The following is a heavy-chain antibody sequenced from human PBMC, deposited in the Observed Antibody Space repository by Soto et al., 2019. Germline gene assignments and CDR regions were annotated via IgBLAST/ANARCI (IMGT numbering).Heavy chain of an antibody. J-gene: IGHJ3*02. V-gene: IGHV3-30*18. CDR2: ISYDGSNK. D-gene: IGHD6-6*01. CDR1: GFTFSSYG. CDR3: AKDSQLVYAIDAFDI. Sequence: GGSLRLSCAASGFTFSSYGMHWVRQAPGKGLEWVAVISYDGSNKYYADSVKGRFTISRDNSKNTLYPQMNSLRAEDTAVYYCAKDSQLVYAIDAFDIWGQGTMVTVSS.